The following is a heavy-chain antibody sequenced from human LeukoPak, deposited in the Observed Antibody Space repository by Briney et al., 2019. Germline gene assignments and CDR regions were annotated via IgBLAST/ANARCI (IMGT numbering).Heavy chain of an antibody. J-gene: IGHJ3*02. CDR1: GFTLSSYA. Sequence: PGGSLRLSCAASGFTLSSYAMSWVRQAPGKGLEWVSAISGSGGSTYYADSVKGRFTISRDNSKNTLYLQMNSLRAEDTAVYYCAKTFVVVVAAGDAFDIWGQGTMVTVSS. V-gene: IGHV3-23*01. D-gene: IGHD2-15*01. CDR2: ISGSGGST. CDR3: AKTFVVVVAAGDAFDI.